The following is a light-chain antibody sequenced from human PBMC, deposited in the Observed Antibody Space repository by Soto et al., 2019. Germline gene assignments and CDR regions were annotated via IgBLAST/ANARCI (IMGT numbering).Light chain of an antibody. V-gene: IGKV1-27*01. J-gene: IGKJ1*01. CDR3: QKYNSTPQT. CDR1: QGIIDY. CDR2: AES. Sequence: DIQMTQSPSSLSAIVGDRVTITCRASQGIIDYVAWFQQKPGKAPKLLIYAESTLQSGVPSRFSGSGSGTAFPLTISSLQAEDVATYYCQKYNSTPQTFCQGTKVDIK.